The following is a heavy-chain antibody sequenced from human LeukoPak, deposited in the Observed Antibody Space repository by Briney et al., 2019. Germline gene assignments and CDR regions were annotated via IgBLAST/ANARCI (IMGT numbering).Heavy chain of an antibody. J-gene: IGHJ6*02. Sequence: GGSLRLSCAASGFIFSSYAMTWVRQAPGRGLEWVSGIDNSGGVTYYADSVRGRFTISRDKSKNTLYLQMNSLRAEDTAVYYCARGVVYYSYEMDVWGQGTTVTVSS. D-gene: IGHD3-3*01. CDR2: IDNSGGVT. CDR3: ARGVVYYSYEMDV. V-gene: IGHV3-23*01. CDR1: GFIFSSYA.